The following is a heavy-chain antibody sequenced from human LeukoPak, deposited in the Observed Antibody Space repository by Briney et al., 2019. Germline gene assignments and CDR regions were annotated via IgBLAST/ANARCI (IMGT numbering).Heavy chain of an antibody. CDR2: ISSSGSTI. Sequence: GGSLRLSCAASGFTFSSYEMNWVRQAPGKGLEWVSYISSSGSTILYADSAKGRFTISRDNAENSLYLQMNSLRAEDTAVYYCARGPLSYGDYADCWGQGTLVTVSS. D-gene: IGHD4-17*01. CDR3: ARGPLSYGDYADC. CDR1: GFTFSSYE. J-gene: IGHJ4*02. V-gene: IGHV3-48*03.